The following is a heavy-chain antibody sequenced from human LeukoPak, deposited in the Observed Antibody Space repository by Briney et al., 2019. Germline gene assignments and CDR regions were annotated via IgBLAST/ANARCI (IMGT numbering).Heavy chain of an antibody. CDR2: IYYSGST. V-gene: IGHV4-59*01. Sequence: SETLSLTCTVSGGSISSYYWSWIRQPPGKGLEWIGYIYYSGSTNYNPSLKSRVTISVDTSKNQFSLKLSSVTAADTAVYYCARSKYSIGGVDYWGQGTLVTVSS. J-gene: IGHJ4*02. CDR3: ARSKYSIGGVDY. D-gene: IGHD6-13*01. CDR1: GGSISSYY.